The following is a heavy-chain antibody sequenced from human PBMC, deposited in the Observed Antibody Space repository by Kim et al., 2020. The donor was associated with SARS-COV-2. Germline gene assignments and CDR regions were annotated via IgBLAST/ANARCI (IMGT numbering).Heavy chain of an antibody. Sequence: SETLSLTCTVSGGSISSSSYYWGWIRQPPGKGLEWIGSIYYSGSTYYNPSLKSRVTISVDTSKNQFSLKLSSVTAADTAVYYCARLSGGSSWHGTYNWFDPWGQGTLVTVSS. D-gene: IGHD6-13*01. CDR3: ARLSGGSSWHGTYNWFDP. CDR1: GGSISSSSYY. J-gene: IGHJ5*02. V-gene: IGHV4-39*01. CDR2: IYYSGST.